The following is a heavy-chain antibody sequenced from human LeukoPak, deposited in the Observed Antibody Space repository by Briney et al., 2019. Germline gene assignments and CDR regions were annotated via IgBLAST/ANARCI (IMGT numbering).Heavy chain of an antibody. CDR2: IYYSRST. V-gene: IGHV4-59*08. J-gene: IGHJ6*02. Sequence: SETLSLTCTVSGGSISSYYWSWIRQPPGKGLAWIGYIYYSRSTNYNPSLKSRVTISVDTSKNQSSLQLSSVTDADTAVYYCARHVVTENYYYYYGMDVWGQGTTVTVSS. D-gene: IGHD4-23*01. CDR1: GGSISSYY. CDR3: ARHVVTENYYYYYGMDV.